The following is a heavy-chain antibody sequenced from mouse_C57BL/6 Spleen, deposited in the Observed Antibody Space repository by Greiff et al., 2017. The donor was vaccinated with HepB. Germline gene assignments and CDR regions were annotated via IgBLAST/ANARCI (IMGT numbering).Heavy chain of an antibody. V-gene: IGHV2-9-1*01. D-gene: IGHD2-10*01. CDR3: ARTPTYYGNYGGDYYAMDY. J-gene: IGHJ4*01. CDR2: IWTGGGT. CDR1: GFSLTSYA. Sequence: VMLVESGPGLVAPSQSLSITCTVSGFSLTSYAISWVRQPPGKGLEWLGVIWTGGGTNYNSALKSRLSISKDNSKSQVFLKMNSLQTDDTARYYCARTPTYYGNYGGDYYAMDYWGQGTSVTVSS.